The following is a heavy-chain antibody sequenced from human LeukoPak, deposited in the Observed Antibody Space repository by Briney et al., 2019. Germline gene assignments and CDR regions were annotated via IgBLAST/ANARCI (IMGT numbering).Heavy chain of an antibody. J-gene: IGHJ4*02. CDR2: ITSGTTYI. Sequence: PGGSLRLSCAASGFTFSDYNMNWVRQSPEKGLEWVSSITSGTTYIYYADSVRGRFTLSRDNAKNSLYLQMNSLRAEDTAVYYCACPPSAGFLKWYPFDYWGQGTLVTVSS. D-gene: IGHD3-3*01. CDR3: ACPPSAGFLKWYPFDY. V-gene: IGHV3-21*01. CDR1: GFTFSDYN.